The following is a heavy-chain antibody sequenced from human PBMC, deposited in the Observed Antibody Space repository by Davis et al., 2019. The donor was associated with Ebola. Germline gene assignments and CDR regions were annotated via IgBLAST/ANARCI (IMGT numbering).Heavy chain of an antibody. Sequence: GGSLRLSCTASGFTFGDYAMNWVRQAPGKGLEWVSSISSSSSYIYYADSVKGRFTISRDNAKNSLYLQMNSLRADDTAVYYCAVIAAADWYFDLWGRGTLVTVSS. CDR1: GFTFGDYA. CDR2: ISSSSSYI. J-gene: IGHJ2*01. D-gene: IGHD6-13*01. CDR3: AVIAAADWYFDL. V-gene: IGHV3-21*01.